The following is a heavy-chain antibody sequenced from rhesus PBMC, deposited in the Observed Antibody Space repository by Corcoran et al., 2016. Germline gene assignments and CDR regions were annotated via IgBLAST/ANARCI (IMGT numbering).Heavy chain of an antibody. CDR2: IGGSSGST. D-gene: IGHD5-42*01. J-gene: IGHJ2*01. Sequence: QVQLQESGPGLVKPSETLPLTCAVSGYSISSGYGWSWIRQPPGKGLEWIGYIGGSSGSTNYNPSLNSRVTISQDTSKNQFSLKLSSVTAADTAVYYCARSWGYHFDYWGPGTPITISS. CDR1: GYSISSGYG. V-gene: IGHV4-127*01. CDR3: ARSWGYHFDY.